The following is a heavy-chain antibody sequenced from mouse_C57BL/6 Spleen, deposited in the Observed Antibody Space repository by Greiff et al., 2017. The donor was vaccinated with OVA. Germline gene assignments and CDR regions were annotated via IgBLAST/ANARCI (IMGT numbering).Heavy chain of an antibody. V-gene: IGHV1-54*01. CDR1: GYAFTNYL. CDR2: INPGSGGT. CDR3: ARAGDDYDRFAY. J-gene: IGHJ3*01. D-gene: IGHD2-4*01. Sequence: VQGVESGAELVRPGTSVKVSCKASGYAFTNYLIEWVKQRPGQGLEWIGVINPGSGGTNYNEKFKGKATLTADKSSSTAYMQLSSLTSEDSAVYFCARAGDDYDRFAYWGQGTLVTVSA.